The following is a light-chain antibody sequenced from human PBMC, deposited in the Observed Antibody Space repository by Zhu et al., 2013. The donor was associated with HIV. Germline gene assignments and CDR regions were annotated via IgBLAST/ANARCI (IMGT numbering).Light chain of an antibody. J-gene: IGKJ2*01. CDR3: LQDYNFPYT. V-gene: IGKV1-6*01. CDR1: QGIRND. Sequence: AIQMTQSPSSLSASVGDRVTITCRASQGIRNDLGWYQQKPGKAPNLLIYTASTLQSGVPSRFSGSGSGTDFTLTISSLQPEDFATYYCLQDYNFPYTFGQGTKLEIK. CDR2: TAS.